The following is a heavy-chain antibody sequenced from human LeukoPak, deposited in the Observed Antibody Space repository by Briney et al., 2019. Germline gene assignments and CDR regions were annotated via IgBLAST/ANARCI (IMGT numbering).Heavy chain of an antibody. Sequence: SETLSLTCAVYGGSFSGYYWSWIRQPPGKGLEWIGEINHSGSTNYNPSLKSRVTISVDTSKNQFSLKLSSVTAADTAVYYCASTYGSGSALLGYWGRGTLVTVSS. CDR3: ASTYGSGSALLGY. CDR2: INHSGST. V-gene: IGHV4-34*01. D-gene: IGHD3-10*01. J-gene: IGHJ4*02. CDR1: GGSFSGYY.